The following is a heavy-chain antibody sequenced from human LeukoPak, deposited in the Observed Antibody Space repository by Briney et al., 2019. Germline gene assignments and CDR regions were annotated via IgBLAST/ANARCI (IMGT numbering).Heavy chain of an antibody. CDR3: ARVGHFWSGYSNYYYYYMDV. V-gene: IGHV4-4*07. D-gene: IGHD3-3*02. J-gene: IGHJ6*03. CDR1: GGSISSYY. CDR2: IYTSGST. Sequence: SETLSLTCTVSGGSISSYYWSWIRQPAGKGLEWIGRIYTSGSTNYNPSLKSRVTMSVDTSKNQFSLKLSSVTAADTAVYYCARVGHFWSGYSNYYYYYMDVWGKGTTVTVSS.